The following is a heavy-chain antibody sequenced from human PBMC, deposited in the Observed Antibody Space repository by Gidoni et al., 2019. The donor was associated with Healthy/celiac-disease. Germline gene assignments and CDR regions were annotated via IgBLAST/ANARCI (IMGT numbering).Heavy chain of an antibody. CDR3: ARHGGGVFLRTYSYYMDV. V-gene: IGHV4-39*01. CDR1: GGSISSSSYY. Sequence: QLQLQESGPGLVKPSETLSLTCTVSGGSISSSSYYWGWIRQPPGKGLDWIGRIYYSGSTYYNPSLKSRVTISVDTSKNHFSLKLSSVTAADTAVYYCARHGGGVFLRTYSYYMDVWGKGTTVTVSS. J-gene: IGHJ6*03. D-gene: IGHD3-16*01. CDR2: IYYSGST.